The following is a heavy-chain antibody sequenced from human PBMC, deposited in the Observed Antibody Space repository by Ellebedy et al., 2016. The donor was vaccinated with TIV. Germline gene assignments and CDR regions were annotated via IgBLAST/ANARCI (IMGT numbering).Heavy chain of an antibody. CDR2: IYYSGST. D-gene: IGHD6-19*01. CDR1: GGSISSSSYY. Sequence: SETLSLTXTVSGGSISSSSYYWGWIRQPPGKGLEWIGSIYYSGSTYYNPSLKSRVTISVDTSKNQFSLKLSSVTAADTAVYYCARARRWLAKSLNWFDPWGQGTLVTVSS. V-gene: IGHV4-39*07. CDR3: ARARRWLAKSLNWFDP. J-gene: IGHJ5*02.